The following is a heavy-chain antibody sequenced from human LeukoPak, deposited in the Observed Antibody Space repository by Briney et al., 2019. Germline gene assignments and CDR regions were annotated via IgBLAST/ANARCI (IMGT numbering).Heavy chain of an antibody. Sequence: GGSLRLSCAASGFTFSSYSMNWVRQAPGKGLEWVSSISSSSSYIYYADSVKGRFTISRDNAKNSLYLQMNSLRAEDTALYYCAKTTMVRAYYGMDVWGQGTTVTVSS. CDR1: GFTFSSYS. CDR3: AKTTMVRAYYGMDV. J-gene: IGHJ6*02. CDR2: ISSSSSYI. D-gene: IGHD3-10*01. V-gene: IGHV3-21*04.